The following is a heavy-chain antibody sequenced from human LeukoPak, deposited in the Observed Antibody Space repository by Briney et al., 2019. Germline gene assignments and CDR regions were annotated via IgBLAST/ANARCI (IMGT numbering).Heavy chain of an antibody. D-gene: IGHD2-21*01. J-gene: IGHJ4*02. CDR1: GFSFSTYT. V-gene: IGHV3-30-3*01. Sequence: GGSVRLSCAASGFSFSTYTMHWVRQAPGKGLEWVAGISHDGTYKDYADSVKGRFTISRDNSKNTLYLQMNSLRPEDTAAYFSYCGGLRHYWGQGTLVTAAS. CDR2: ISHDGTYK. CDR3: YCGGLRHY.